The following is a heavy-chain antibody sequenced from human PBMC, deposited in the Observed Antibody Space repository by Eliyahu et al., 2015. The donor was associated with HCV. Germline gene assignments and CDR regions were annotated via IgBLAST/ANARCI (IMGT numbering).Heavy chain of an antibody. Sequence: QVQLVQSATEIKKSGASVKVSCXXSXYTFSDHVINWIRQAPGQGLEWMGWITIYNXXVYTNYAQKLQGRVTMTTDTSTSTAYMELKNLRSDDTAVYYCARSSVEYNYGMDVWGQGTTVTVSS. V-gene: IGHV1-18*01. CDR2: ITIYNXXVYT. CDR3: ARSSVEYNYGMDV. J-gene: IGHJ6*02. CDR1: XYTFSDHV. D-gene: IGHD5-24*01.